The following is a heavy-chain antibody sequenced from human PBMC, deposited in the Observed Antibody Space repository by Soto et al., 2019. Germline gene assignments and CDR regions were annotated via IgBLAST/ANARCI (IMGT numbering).Heavy chain of an antibody. CDR3: ARDPGYDFWSGYLHDYYMDV. V-gene: IGHV4-59*01. Sequence: QVQLQESGPGLVKPSETLSLTCTVSGGSISSYYWSWIRQPPGKGLEWIGYIYYSGSTNYNPSLTSRVTISVDTSKNQFSLKLSSVTAADTAVYYCARDPGYDFWSGYLHDYYMDVWGKGTTVTVSS. CDR1: GGSISSYY. D-gene: IGHD3-3*01. J-gene: IGHJ6*03. CDR2: IYYSGST.